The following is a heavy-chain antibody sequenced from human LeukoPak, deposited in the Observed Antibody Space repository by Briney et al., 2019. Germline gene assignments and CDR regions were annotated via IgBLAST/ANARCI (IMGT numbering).Heavy chain of an antibody. CDR3: ARGAGYCSSTSCCQIIRFDP. CDR1: GYTFTSYD. Sequence: GASVKVSCKASGYTFTSYDINWVRQATGQGLEWMGWMNPNSGNTGYAQKFQGRVTMTRNTSISTAYMELSSLRSEDTAVYYCARGAGYCSSTSCCQIIRFDPWGQGTLVTVSS. J-gene: IGHJ5*02. D-gene: IGHD2-2*01. CDR2: MNPNSGNT. V-gene: IGHV1-8*01.